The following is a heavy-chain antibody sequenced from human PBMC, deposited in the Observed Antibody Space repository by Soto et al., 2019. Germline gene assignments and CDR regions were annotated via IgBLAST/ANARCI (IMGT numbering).Heavy chain of an antibody. V-gene: IGHV3-48*03. D-gene: IGHD2-2*01. J-gene: IGHJ6*02. Sequence: PGGSLRLSCAASGFTLSHYEMNWVRQAPGKGLEWLSFISSTSSVIYYADSVKGRFTISRDNGKKSLYPQMNSLRAEDTAVYFCAGDRVVPAATGPYYYGMDVWGQGTTVTVSS. CDR2: ISSTSSVI. CDR1: GFTLSHYE. CDR3: AGDRVVPAATGPYYYGMDV.